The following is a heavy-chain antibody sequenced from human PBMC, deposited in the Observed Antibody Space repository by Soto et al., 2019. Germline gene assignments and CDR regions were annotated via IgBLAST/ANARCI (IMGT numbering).Heavy chain of an antibody. CDR1: VVPFSSYC. D-gene: IGHD2-21*01. J-gene: IGHJ5*02. CDR2: IKQDGSEK. Sequence: GGSLRLSFSASVVPFSSYCMSWVRQAPGKGLEWVANIKQDGSEKNYVDSVKGRFTISRDNAKNSLYLQMNSLRADDTAVYYCASARHIGPWGQGTLVNVSS. CDR3: ASARHIGP. V-gene: IGHV3-7*01.